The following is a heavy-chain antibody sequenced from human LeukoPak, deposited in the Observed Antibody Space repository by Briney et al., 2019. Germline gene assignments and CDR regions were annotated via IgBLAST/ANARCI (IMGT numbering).Heavy chain of an antibody. Sequence: PGGSLRLSCAASGFTFSSYSMNWVRQAPGKGLEWVSYISSSSTIYYADSVKGRFTISRDNAKNSRYLQMNSLRAEDTAVYYCARTTVTRRGDYWGQGTLVTVSS. J-gene: IGHJ4*02. CDR2: ISSSSTI. CDR3: ARTTVTRRGDY. CDR1: GFTFSSYS. V-gene: IGHV3-48*01. D-gene: IGHD4-17*01.